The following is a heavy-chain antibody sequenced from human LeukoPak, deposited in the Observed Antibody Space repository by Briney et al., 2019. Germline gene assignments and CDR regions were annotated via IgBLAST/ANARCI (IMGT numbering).Heavy chain of an antibody. J-gene: IGHJ6*03. CDR3: ARGMYSSSSIYYYYYMDV. V-gene: IGHV1-8*01. CDR1: GYTFTSYD. Sequence: ASVTVSCKASGYTFTSYDINWVRQATGQGLEWMGWMNPNSGNTGYAQKFQGRVTMTRNTSISTAYMELSRLRSEDTAVYYCARGMYSSSSIYYYYYMDVWGKGTTVTVSS. CDR2: MNPNSGNT. D-gene: IGHD6-6*01.